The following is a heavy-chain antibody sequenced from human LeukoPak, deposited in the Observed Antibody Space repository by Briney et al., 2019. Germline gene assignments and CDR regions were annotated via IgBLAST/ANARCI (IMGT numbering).Heavy chain of an antibody. Sequence: GGSLRLSCAASGFTFSNYWMNWVRQAPGKGLEWVASIQRDGSEKYYVESVKGRFTISRDNAKNSLYLQMNSLRAEDTAVYYCARVQPHYYDSSGYPPDYWGQGTLVTVSS. CDR3: ARVQPHYYDSSGYPPDY. CDR2: IQRDGSEK. D-gene: IGHD3-22*01. V-gene: IGHV3-7*03. J-gene: IGHJ4*02. CDR1: GFTFSNYW.